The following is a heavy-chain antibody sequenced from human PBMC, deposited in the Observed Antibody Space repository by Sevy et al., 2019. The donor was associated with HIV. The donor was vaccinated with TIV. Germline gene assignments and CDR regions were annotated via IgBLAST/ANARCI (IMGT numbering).Heavy chain of an antibody. CDR1: AGSISSSSYY. V-gene: IGHV4-39*01. Sequence: SETLSLTCTVSAGSISSSSYYWGLIRQPPGNGLEWIGSTYYSGSTYYNPSLKSRVTISVDTSKNQFSLKLSSVTAADTAVYYCARYYDFWSGPFDPWGQGTLVTVSS. CDR2: TYYSGST. J-gene: IGHJ5*02. D-gene: IGHD3-3*01. CDR3: ARYYDFWSGPFDP.